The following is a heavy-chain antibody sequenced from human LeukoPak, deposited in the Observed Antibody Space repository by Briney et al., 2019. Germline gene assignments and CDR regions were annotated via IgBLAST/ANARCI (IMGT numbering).Heavy chain of an antibody. CDR3: ARDGSDDAFDI. CDR1: GGSFSGYY. V-gene: IGHV4-34*01. Sequence: SETLSLTCAVYGGSFSGYYWSWIRQPPGKGLEWIGEINHSGSTNYNPSLKSRVTISVDTSKNQLSLKLSSVTAADTAVYYCARDGSDDAFDIWGQGTMVTVSS. J-gene: IGHJ3*02. D-gene: IGHD5-12*01. CDR2: INHSGST.